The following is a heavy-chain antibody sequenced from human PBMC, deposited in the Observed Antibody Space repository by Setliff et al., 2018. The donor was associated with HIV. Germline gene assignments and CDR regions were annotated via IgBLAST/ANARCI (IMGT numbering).Heavy chain of an antibody. CDR2: LIPIYGTA. J-gene: IGHJ5*01. Sequence: KASGGTFSSYSISWVRQAPGQGLEWMGGLIPIYGTANYAQKFQGRVTITTDESTSTAYMDLSSLRSEDTAVYYCARDSGVSSGWKNWFDSWGQGTLVTVSS. V-gene: IGHV1-69*05. CDR1: GGTFSSYS. CDR3: ARDSGVSSGWKNWFDS. D-gene: IGHD6-19*01.